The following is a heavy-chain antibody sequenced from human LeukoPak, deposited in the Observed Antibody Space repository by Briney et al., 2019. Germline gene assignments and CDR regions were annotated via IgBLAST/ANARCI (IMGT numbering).Heavy chain of an antibody. CDR3: ARGGGRRLQFTY. CDR2: IYYSGST. Sequence: SETLSLTCTVSGGSISSYYWSWIRQPPGKGLEWIGYIYYSGSTNYNPSLKSRVTISVDTSKNQFSLKLSSVTAADTAVYYCARGGGRRLQFTYWGQGTLVTVSS. V-gene: IGHV4-59*01. J-gene: IGHJ4*02. D-gene: IGHD5-24*01. CDR1: GGSISSYY.